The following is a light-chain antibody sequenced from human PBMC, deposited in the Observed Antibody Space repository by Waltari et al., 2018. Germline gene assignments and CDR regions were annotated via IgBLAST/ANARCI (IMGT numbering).Light chain of an antibody. CDR1: SSNIGAGYD. Sequence: QSVLTQPPPVSGAPGQRVTISCTGSSSNIGAGYDVHWYQQLPGTVPKLLIYGNSNRPSGVPDRFSGSKSGTSASLAITGLQAEDEADYYCQSYDSSLSALFGGGTKLTVL. V-gene: IGLV1-40*01. CDR2: GNS. CDR3: QSYDSSLSAL. J-gene: IGLJ2*01.